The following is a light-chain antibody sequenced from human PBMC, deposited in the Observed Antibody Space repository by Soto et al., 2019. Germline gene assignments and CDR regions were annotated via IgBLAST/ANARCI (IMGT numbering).Light chain of an antibody. V-gene: IGKV3-20*01. Sequence: EIVLTQSPATLSLSPGERATLSCRASPSVTNYLAWYQQKPGQAPRLLISGASSRATGIPDRFSGSGSGTDFTLTISRLEPEDFAVYFCLQYGAPPRTFGQGTKVDIK. CDR2: GAS. J-gene: IGKJ1*01. CDR3: LQYGAPPRT. CDR1: PSVTNY.